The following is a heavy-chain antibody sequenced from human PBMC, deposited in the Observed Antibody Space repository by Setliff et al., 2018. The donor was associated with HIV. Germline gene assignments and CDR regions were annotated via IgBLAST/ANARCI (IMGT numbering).Heavy chain of an antibody. V-gene: IGHV4-34*01. J-gene: IGHJ3*02. CDR3: ARPLTTSFNFRGDAFGI. CDR1: GGSFSGYY. Sequence: PSETLSLTCAVYGGSFSGYYWSWIRQPPGKGLEWIGEINHSGSTSYNPSLKSRVTISVDTSKNQFSLKLSSVTAADTALYFCARPLTTSFNFRGDAFGIWGQGTRVTVSS. CDR2: INHSGST. D-gene: IGHD3-10*01.